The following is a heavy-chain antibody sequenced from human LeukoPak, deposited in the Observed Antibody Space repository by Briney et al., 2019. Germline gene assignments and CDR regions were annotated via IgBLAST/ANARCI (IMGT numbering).Heavy chain of an antibody. D-gene: IGHD3-16*02. CDR3: AREGSIVARTDY. CDR2: ISSDSTYI. V-gene: IGHV3-21*01. CDR1: GFSFSGYN. J-gene: IGHJ4*02. Sequence: GGSLRLSCVASGFSFSGYNMNWVRQAPGKGLEWVSCISSDSTYIYYADSVKGRFTISRDNAKNSLYLQMNGLKTEDTAVYYCAREGSIVARTDYWGQGALVIVSS.